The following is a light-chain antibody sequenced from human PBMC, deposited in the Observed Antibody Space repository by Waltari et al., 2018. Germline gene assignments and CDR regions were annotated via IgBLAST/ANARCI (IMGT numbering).Light chain of an antibody. J-gene: IGLJ1*01. Sequence: SYVLTHPPSVSVAPGETAWNTCGGDNIGSYRGHWYHQKPRQAPVLVIFYDSDRPSGIPARFSGSNSGNTATLTITSVEAGDEARYYCQVWHPDIDPGVFGTGTEVTVL. CDR1: NIGSYR. CDR2: YDS. CDR3: QVWHPDIDPGV. V-gene: IGLV3-21*04.